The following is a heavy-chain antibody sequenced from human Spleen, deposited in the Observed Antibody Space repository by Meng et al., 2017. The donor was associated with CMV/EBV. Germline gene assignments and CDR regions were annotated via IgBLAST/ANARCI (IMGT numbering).Heavy chain of an antibody. D-gene: IGHD2/OR15-2a*01. Sequence: ASVKVSCKASGYIFTDNYMHWVRQAPGQGLEWMGWVSGYIGNKNYAQKFQGRVTMTTDTSTSTAYMELRSLRSDDTAVYFCARFYRASPMDVWGQGTTVTVSS. J-gene: IGHJ6*02. CDR2: VSGYIGNK. CDR3: ARFYRASPMDV. CDR1: GYIFTDNY. V-gene: IGHV1-18*01.